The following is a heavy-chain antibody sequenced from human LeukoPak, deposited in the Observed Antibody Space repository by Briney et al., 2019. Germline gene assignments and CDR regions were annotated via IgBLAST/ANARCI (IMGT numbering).Heavy chain of an antibody. CDR1: GFTFSSYA. CDR2: ISSNGGST. CDR3: ARGNKSAPTHYMDV. Sequence: GGSLRLSCAASGFTFSSYAMHWVRQAPGKGLEYVSAISSNGGSTYYANSVKGRFTISRDNSKNTLYLQMGSLRAEDMAVYYCARGNKSAPTHYMDVWGKGTTVTVSS. V-gene: IGHV3-64*01. D-gene: IGHD2/OR15-2a*01. J-gene: IGHJ6*03.